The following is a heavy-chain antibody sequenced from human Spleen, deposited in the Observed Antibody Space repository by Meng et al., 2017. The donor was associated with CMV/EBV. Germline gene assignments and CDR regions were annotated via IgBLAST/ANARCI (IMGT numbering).Heavy chain of an antibody. CDR3: TAYPNWGLDY. J-gene: IGHJ4*02. CDR1: GFTFSNAW. V-gene: IGHV3-15*01. Sequence: GESLKISCAASGFTFSNAWMSWVRQAPGKGLEWVGRIKSKTDGGTTDYAAPVKGRLTISRDDSKNTLYLQMNSLKTEDTAVYYCTAYPNWGLDYWGQGTLVTVSS. CDR2: IKSKTDGGTT. D-gene: IGHD7-27*01.